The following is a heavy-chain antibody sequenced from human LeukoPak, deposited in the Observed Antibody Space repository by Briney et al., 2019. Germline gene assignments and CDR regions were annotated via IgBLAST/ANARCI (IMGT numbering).Heavy chain of an antibody. Sequence: GALVKVSCKASGGTFSSYAISWVRQAPGQGLEWMGGIIPIFGTANYAQKFQGRVTITADESTSTAYMELSSLRSEDTAVYYCAGSITMVRGALNERNYYYYMDVWGKGTTVTVSS. CDR2: IIPIFGTA. CDR3: AGSITMVRGALNERNYYYYMDV. J-gene: IGHJ6*03. D-gene: IGHD3-10*01. V-gene: IGHV1-69*13. CDR1: GGTFSSYA.